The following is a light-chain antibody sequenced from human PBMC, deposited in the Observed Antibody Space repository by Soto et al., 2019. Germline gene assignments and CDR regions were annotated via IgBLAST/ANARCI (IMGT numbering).Light chain of an antibody. J-gene: IGLJ1*01. CDR3: ASYQDSNTLSV. CDR1: SSDVGGYKF. Sequence: QSALTQPASVSGSPGQSITISCTGTSSDVGGYKFVSWYQHYPGKAPKLMIYDVSNRPSGVSNRFSGSKSGNTASLTISGLQAEDEADYYCASYQDSNTLSVFGTGTKLTVL. CDR2: DVS. V-gene: IGLV2-14*03.